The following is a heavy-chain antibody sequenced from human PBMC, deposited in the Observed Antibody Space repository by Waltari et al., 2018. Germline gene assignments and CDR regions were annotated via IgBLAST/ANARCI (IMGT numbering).Heavy chain of an antibody. Sequence: EGQLVEYGGGVVQHGGCLRLECSASGYTFSSYATHWVRQAPGKGLEYVSAISSNGGSTYYADSVKGRFTISRDNSKNTLYLQMSSLRAEDTAVYYCVTGGYSSGKFDYWGQGTLVTVSS. D-gene: IGHD6-19*01. CDR3: VTGGYSSGKFDY. CDR1: GYTFSSYA. CDR2: ISSNGGST. J-gene: IGHJ4*02. V-gene: IGHV3-64D*06.